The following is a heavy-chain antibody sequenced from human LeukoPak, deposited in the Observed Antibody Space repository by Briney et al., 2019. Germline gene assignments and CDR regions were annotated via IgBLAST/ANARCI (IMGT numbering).Heavy chain of an antibody. CDR3: ARVSGAGYDGRGVFDY. V-gene: IGHV4-4*07. Sequence: SETLPLTCTVSGGSISSYYWSWIRQPAGKGLEWIGRIFSSGSTNYNPSLKSRVTMSVDTSKNQFSLKLSSVTAADTAVYYCARVSGAGYDGRGVFDYWGQGTLVTVSS. CDR2: IFSSGST. J-gene: IGHJ4*02. CDR1: GGSISSYY. D-gene: IGHD2-8*02.